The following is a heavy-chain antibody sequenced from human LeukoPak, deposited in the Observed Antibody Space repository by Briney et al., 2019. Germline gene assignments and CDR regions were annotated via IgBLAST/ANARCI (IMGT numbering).Heavy chain of an antibody. Sequence: GTSLRLSCAASGFIFSNYAMHWVRQTPGKGLECVAVISLDGKNKYYADSVKGRFTISRDNSMDTLYLQMNSLRPEDTAVYYCARDRYQSTGTFFDSGAREPWSPSPQ. V-gene: IGHV3-30*04. CDR2: ISLDGKNK. CDR1: GFIFSNYA. J-gene: IGHJ4*02. CDR3: ARDRYQSTGTFFDS. D-gene: IGHD2-8*02.